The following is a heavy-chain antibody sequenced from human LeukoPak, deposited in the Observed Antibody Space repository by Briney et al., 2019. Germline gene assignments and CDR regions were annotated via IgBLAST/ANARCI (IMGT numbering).Heavy chain of an antibody. CDR3: AKILSGTYSFDL. V-gene: IGHV3-23*01. CDR2: ISGNSVTI. CDR1: GSTFSTYP. Sequence: GGSLILSCTASGSTFSTYPMTWVRPAPGQGLEWVSAISGNSVTIYYADSVKGRFTISRDNSKKTLYLQMYSLRAEDAAVYYCAKILSGTYSFDLWGQGTLVTVSS. D-gene: IGHD1-26*01. J-gene: IGHJ4*02.